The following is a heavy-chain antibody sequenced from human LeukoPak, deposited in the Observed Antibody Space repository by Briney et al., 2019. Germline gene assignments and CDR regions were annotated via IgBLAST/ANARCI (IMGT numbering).Heavy chain of an antibody. CDR3: ARCLTSFPQTPRDYFDY. CDR1: GGSISSGSYY. J-gene: IGHJ4*02. V-gene: IGHV4-61*02. CDR2: IYASGST. Sequence: PSETLSLTCTVSGGSISSGSYYWSWIRQPAGKGLEWIGRIYASGSTNYNPSLKSRVTISVDTSKNQFSLRLSSVIAADTAVYYCARCLTSFPQTPRDYFDYWGQGTLVTVSS.